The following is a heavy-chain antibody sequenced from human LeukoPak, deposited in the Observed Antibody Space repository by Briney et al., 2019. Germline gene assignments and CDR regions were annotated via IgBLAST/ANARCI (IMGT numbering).Heavy chain of an antibody. CDR1: GFTFSNNG. J-gene: IGHJ4*02. V-gene: IGHV3-23*01. CDR3: AKTQGFFDH. Sequence: GGSLRLSCAASGFTFSNNGMTWVRQAPGKGMEWVTGISDGGDTTYDAGSVKGRFTVSRDNSENILYLQMNSLRAEDTAIYYCAKTQGFFDHWGQGSLVTVPS. CDR2: ISDGGDTT.